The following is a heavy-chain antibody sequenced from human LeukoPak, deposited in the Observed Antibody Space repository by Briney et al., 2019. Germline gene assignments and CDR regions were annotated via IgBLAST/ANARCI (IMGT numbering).Heavy chain of an antibody. V-gene: IGHV1-69*13. J-gene: IGHJ6*03. D-gene: IGHD2-2*02. CDR2: IIPIFGTA. Sequence: LVKVSCKASGGTFSSYAISWVRQAPGQGLEWMGGIIPIFGTANYAQKFQGRVTITADESTSTAYMELSSLRSEDTAVYYCARGPIVVVPAAIHSHYYYMDVWGKRTTVTVSS. CDR1: GGTFSSYA. CDR3: ARGPIVVVPAAIHSHYYYMDV.